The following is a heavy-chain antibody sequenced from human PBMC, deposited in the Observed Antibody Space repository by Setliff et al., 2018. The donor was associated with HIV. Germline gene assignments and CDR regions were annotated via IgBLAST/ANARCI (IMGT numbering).Heavy chain of an antibody. CDR3: ATCSVGWSREEHPRPDGAFHI. CDR1: GGSISSHY. J-gene: IGHJ3*02. D-gene: IGHD3-3*01. CDR2: FHYSGST. Sequence: PSETLSLTCSVSGGSISSHYWTGIRQSPGKGLEWIGSFHYSGSTSYNPSLKSRVTMSVDTSENQFSLKLRSVTAAETAVYYCATCSVGWSREEHPRPDGAFHIWGQGSMVTVSS. V-gene: IGHV4-59*04.